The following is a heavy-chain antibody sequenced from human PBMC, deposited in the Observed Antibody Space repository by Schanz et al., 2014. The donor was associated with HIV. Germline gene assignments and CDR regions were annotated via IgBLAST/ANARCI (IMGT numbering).Heavy chain of an antibody. CDR1: GFTFSSYS. CDR3: VRDCVSGCPADY. D-gene: IGHD5-12*01. Sequence: EVQLLESGGGLVQPGGSLRLSCAASGFTFSSYSMNWVRQAPGKGLEWVSKINSGSTIKNYADSVKGRFTISRANAKNSLYLQMNSLREDDTAIYYCVRDCVSGCPADYWGQGTLVTVSS. V-gene: IGHV3-48*02. J-gene: IGHJ4*02. CDR2: INSGSTIK.